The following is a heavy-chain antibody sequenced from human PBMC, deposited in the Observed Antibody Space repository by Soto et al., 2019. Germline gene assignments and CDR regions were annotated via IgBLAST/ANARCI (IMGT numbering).Heavy chain of an antibody. CDR3: ARLMMMPTNWEAFDT. Sequence: EVQLVQSGAEVKKPGESLKISCKGSGDSFTNHWIGWVRQMPGKGLEWMGFVYPDDSDARYSPSFQGRVTISADMSITTAYRHWISRKTPDTAMYYCARLMMMPTNWEAFDTWAKGQWSPSLQ. V-gene: IGHV5-51*01. J-gene: IGHJ3*02. D-gene: IGHD3-16*01. CDR2: VYPDDSDA. CDR1: GDSFTNHW.